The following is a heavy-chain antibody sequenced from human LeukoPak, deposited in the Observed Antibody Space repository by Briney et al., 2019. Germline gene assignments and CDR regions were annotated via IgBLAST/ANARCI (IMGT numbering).Heavy chain of an antibody. CDR3: TKEGDVVGATIDS. CDR1: DYSISSGYY. CDR2: ISHSGTT. Sequence: MTSETLSLTCIASDYSISSGYYWGWIRQPPGQGLEWIGSISHSGTTYYNPSFKSRITISLDTSKNQFSLKLRSVTAADTAFYYCTKEGDVVGATIDSWGQGTLVTVSS. V-gene: IGHV4-38-2*02. D-gene: IGHD1-26*01. J-gene: IGHJ4*02.